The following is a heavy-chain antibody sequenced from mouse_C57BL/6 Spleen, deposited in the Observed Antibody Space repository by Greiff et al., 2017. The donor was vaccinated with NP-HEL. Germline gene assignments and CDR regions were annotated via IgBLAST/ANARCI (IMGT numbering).Heavy chain of an antibody. CDR1: GYTFTSYW. CDR3: ARGGYYSNIDY. Sequence: QVQLQQSGAELVKPGASVKMSCKASGYTFTSYWITWVKQRPGQGLEWIGDIYPGSGSTNYNEKFKSKATLTVDTSSSTAYMQLSSLTSEDSAVYYCARGGYYSNIDYWGQGTTLTVSS. J-gene: IGHJ2*01. CDR2: IYPGSGST. V-gene: IGHV1-55*01. D-gene: IGHD2-5*01.